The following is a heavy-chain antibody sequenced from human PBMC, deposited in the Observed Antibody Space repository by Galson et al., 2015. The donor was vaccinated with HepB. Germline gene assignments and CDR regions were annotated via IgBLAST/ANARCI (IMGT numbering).Heavy chain of an antibody. Sequence: SLRLSCAASGFTFSRSTMNWVRQAPGKGLEWISYISTTGTTIYYADSVKGRFTISRDTSLYLQMNSLRDEDSAVYYCARVRFVAARYRYFDLWGRGTLVTVSS. CDR3: ARVRFVAARYRYFDL. CDR2: ISTTGTTI. CDR1: GFTFSRST. V-gene: IGHV3-48*02. D-gene: IGHD3-10*01. J-gene: IGHJ2*01.